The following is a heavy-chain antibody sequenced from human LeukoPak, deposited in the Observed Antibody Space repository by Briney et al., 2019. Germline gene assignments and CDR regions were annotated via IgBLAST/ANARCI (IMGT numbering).Heavy chain of an antibody. J-gene: IGHJ4*02. Sequence: GASLRLSCAASGFTFSRYAMSWVRQAPGKGLEWVSAISKSGDHTYYADSMKGRFTISRDNSKDTLYLRMNSLRAEDTALYYCASPLSSNWYNYWGQGTLVTVSS. CDR1: GFTFSRYA. D-gene: IGHD6-13*01. CDR2: ISKSGDHT. CDR3: ASPLSSNWYNY. V-gene: IGHV3-23*01.